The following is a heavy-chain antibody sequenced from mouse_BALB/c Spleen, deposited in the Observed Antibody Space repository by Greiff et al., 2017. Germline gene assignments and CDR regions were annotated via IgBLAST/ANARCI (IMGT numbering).Heavy chain of an antibody. V-gene: IGHV5-6-4*01. CDR1: GFTFSSYT. J-gene: IGHJ3*01. Sequence: EVKLVESGGGLVKPGGSLKLSCAASGFTFSSYTMSWVRQTPEKRLEWVATISSGGSYTYYPDSVKGRFTISRDNAKNTLYLQMSSLKSEDTAMYYCTRGGDYRYAWFAYWGQGTLVTVSA. CDR3: TRGGDYRYAWFAY. D-gene: IGHD2-14*01. CDR2: ISSGGSYT.